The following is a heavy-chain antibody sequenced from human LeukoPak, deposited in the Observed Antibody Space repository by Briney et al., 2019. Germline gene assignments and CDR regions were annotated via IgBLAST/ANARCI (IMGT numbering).Heavy chain of an antibody. V-gene: IGHV3-74*01. Sequence: GGSLRLSCAASGFTFSYFWMHWFRQTPGKGLVWVSCINTDGSYSTYADSVKGRFTISRDNVRNTLYLQINSLRAEDSAVYYCARDFDGPRASDYWGQGISVTVSS. D-gene: IGHD4-17*01. J-gene: IGHJ4*02. CDR2: INTDGSYS. CDR1: GFTFSYFW. CDR3: ARDFDGPRASDY.